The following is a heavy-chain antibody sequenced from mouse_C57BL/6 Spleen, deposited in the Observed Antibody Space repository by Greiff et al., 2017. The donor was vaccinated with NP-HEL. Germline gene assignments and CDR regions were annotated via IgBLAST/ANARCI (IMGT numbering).Heavy chain of an antibody. Sequence: EVQVVESEGGLVQPGSSMKLSCTASGFTFSDYYMAWVRQVPEKGLEWVANINYDGSSTYYLDSLKSRFIISRDNAKNILYLQMSSLKSEDTATYYCARDLFLYYGSSGPYFDVWGTGTTVTVSS. CDR1: GFTFSDYY. CDR3: ARDLFLYYGSSGPYFDV. D-gene: IGHD1-1*01. J-gene: IGHJ1*03. V-gene: IGHV5-16*01. CDR2: INYDGSST.